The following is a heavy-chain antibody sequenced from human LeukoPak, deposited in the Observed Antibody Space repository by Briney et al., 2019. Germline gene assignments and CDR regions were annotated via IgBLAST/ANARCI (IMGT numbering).Heavy chain of an antibody. CDR3: ARDGFGRYCSGGSCYHNVFDY. J-gene: IGHJ4*02. CDR2: ISSSSSYI. CDR1: GFTFSSYE. V-gene: IGHV3-21*01. Sequence: GGSLRLSCAASGFTFSSYEMNWVRQAPGKGLEWVSSISSSSSYIYYADSVKGRFTISRDNAKNSLYLQMNSLRAEDTAVYYCARDGFGRYCSGGSCYHNVFDYWGQGTLVTVSS. D-gene: IGHD2-15*01.